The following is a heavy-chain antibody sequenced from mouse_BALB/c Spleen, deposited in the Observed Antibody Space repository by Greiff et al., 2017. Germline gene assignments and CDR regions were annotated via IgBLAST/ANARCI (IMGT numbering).Heavy chain of an antibody. V-gene: IGHV1S81*02. D-gene: IGHD1-1*01. CDR2: INPSNGGT. CDR3: TRDYGSSPYYAMDY. Sequence: QVQLQQPGAELVKPGASVKLSCKASGYTFTSYYMYWVKQRPGQGLEWIGGINPSNGGTNFNEKFKSKATLTVDKSSSTAYMQLSSLTSEDSAVYYCTRDYGSSPYYAMDYWGQGTSVTVSS. J-gene: IGHJ4*01. CDR1: GYTFTSYY.